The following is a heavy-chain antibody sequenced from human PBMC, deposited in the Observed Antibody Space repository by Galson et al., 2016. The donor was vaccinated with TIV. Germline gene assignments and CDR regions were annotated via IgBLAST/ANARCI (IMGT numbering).Heavy chain of an antibody. D-gene: IGHD3-22*01. CDR3: ATDLVYYYDSSGYS. CDR2: FDPKTGET. Sequence: SVKVSCKASGYSVSELSMHWVRQAAGKGLEWMGGFDPKTGETVYAQKFQGRVAMTEDTYTDTAYMELTSLRSEDTAVYYCATDLVYYYDSSGYSWGQGTLVTVSA. V-gene: IGHV1-24*01. J-gene: IGHJ4*02. CDR1: GYSVSELS.